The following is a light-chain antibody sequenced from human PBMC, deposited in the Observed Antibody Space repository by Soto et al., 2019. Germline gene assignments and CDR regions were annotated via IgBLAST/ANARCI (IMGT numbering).Light chain of an antibody. J-gene: IGLJ1*01. Sequence: QTVLTQEPSFSVSPGGTVTLTCGLSSGSVSISYYPSWYQQTPGQAPRTLIYSTNTRSSGVPDRFSGSILGNKAALTITGAQADDESDYYCMLYMGSDISVFGTGTKLTVL. CDR2: STN. CDR1: SGSVSISYY. CDR3: MLYMGSDISV. V-gene: IGLV8-61*01.